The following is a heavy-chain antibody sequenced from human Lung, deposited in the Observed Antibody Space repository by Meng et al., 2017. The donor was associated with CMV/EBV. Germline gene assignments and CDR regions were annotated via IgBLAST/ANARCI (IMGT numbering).Heavy chain of an antibody. Sequence: GSLRLXCTVSGGSISSSSYYWGWIRQPPGKGLEWIGSIYYSGSTYYNPSLKSRVTISVDTSKNQFSLKLSSVTAADTAVYYCARQHPVLDAFEIWGQWTIVTVSS. CDR2: IYYSGST. V-gene: IGHV4-39*01. J-gene: IGHJ3*02. CDR1: GGSISSSSYY. CDR3: ARQHPVLDAFEI. D-gene: IGHD3-3*01.